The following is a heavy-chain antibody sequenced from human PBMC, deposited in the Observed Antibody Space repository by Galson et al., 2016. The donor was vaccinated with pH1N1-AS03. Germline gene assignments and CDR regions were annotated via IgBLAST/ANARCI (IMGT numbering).Heavy chain of an antibody. J-gene: IGHJ4*02. V-gene: IGHV3-48*03. CDR2: ISSSGSTI. CDR1: GFTFSSYE. D-gene: IGHD1-1*01. Sequence: SLRLSCAASGFTFSSYEMNWVRQAPGKGLEWVSHISSSGSTIYYADSLKGRFTISRDNAKNSLYLQMNSLRAEDTAVYYCATSGVQDYWGQGTLVTVSS. CDR3: ATSGVQDY.